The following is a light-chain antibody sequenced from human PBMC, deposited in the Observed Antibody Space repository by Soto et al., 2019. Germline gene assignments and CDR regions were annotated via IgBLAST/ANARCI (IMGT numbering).Light chain of an antibody. J-gene: IGLJ2*01. CDR2: GNS. CDR1: SSNIGAGYD. CDR3: QSYDSSLSGVV. Sequence: QSVLTQPPSGSGAPGQRGTISCTWSSSNIGAGYDVHWYQQLPGTAPKLLIYGNSNGPSGVPDRFSGSKSGTSSSMAITGLQAEAEADYYCQSYDSSLSGVVFGGGTKVTVL. V-gene: IGLV1-40*01.